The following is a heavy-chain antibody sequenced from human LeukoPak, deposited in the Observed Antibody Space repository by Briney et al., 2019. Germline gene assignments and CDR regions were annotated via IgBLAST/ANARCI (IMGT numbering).Heavy chain of an antibody. CDR1: GGSISSSSYY. CDR2: INHSGST. D-gene: IGHD3-16*02. J-gene: IGHJ5*02. V-gene: IGHV4-39*07. CDR3: ARGGSFYYDYVWGSYRTQRFDP. Sequence: SETLSLTCTVSGGSISSSSYYWSWIRQPPGKGLEWIGEINHSGSTNYNPSLKSRVTISVDTSKNQFSLKLSFVTAADTAVYYCARGGSFYYDYVWGSYRTQRFDPWGQGTLVTVSS.